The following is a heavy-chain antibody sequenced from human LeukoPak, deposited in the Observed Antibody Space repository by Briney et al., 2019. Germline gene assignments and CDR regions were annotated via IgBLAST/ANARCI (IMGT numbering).Heavy chain of an antibody. Sequence: GGSLRLSCAASGFTFSNYLMNWVRQAPGKGLEWVSSIGTTGNYIYYSDSVEGRFTISRDNAKDSLFLQMNSLRTEDTGVYYCARDSYGWHDRWDYWGLGTQVIVSS. J-gene: IGHJ4*02. CDR3: ARDSYGWHDRWDY. CDR1: GFTFSNYL. V-gene: IGHV3-21*01. CDR2: IGTTGNYI. D-gene: IGHD3-16*01.